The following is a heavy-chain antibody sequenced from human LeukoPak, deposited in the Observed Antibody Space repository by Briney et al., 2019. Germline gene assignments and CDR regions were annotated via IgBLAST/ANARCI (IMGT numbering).Heavy chain of an antibody. CDR3: ARDRADRGYSGCYFDY. D-gene: IGHD5-12*01. CDR2: IIPIFGTA. V-gene: IGHV1-69*13. Sequence: ASVKVSCKASGGTFSSYAISWVRQAPGQGLEWMGGIIPIFGTANYAQKFQGGVTITADESTSTAYMELSSLRSEDTAVYYCARDRADRGYSGCYFDYWGQGTLVTVSS. CDR1: GGTFSSYA. J-gene: IGHJ4*02.